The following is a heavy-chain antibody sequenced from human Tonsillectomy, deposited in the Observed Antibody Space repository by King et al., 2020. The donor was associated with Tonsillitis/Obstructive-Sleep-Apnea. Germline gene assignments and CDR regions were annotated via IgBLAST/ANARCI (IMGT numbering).Heavy chain of an antibody. D-gene: IGHD6-19*01. J-gene: IGHJ4*02. CDR3: ARDRSVAVAGPTHYFDY. CDR2: INPSGGST. CDR1: GYTFTSYY. V-gene: IGHV1-46*01. Sequence: VQLVESGAEVKKPGASVKVSCKASGYTFTSYYMHWVRQAPGQGLEWMGIINPSGGSTSYTQEFLGRVTLTRDTSTSTVYMELSSLRSEDTAVYYCARDRSVAVAGPTHYFDYWGQGTLVTVSS.